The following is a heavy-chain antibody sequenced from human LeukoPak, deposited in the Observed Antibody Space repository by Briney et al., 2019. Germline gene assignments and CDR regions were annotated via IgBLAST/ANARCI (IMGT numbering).Heavy chain of an antibody. D-gene: IGHD2-2*02. Sequence: SETLSLTCTVSGGSISSSSYYWVWIRQPPGKGLEWMGSIYYSGSTYYNSSLKSRVTISVDTSNNQFSLKLSSVTAADTAVYYCARTLSIVVVPAAIPIWFDPWGQGTLVTVSS. CDR2: IYYSGST. CDR1: GGSISSSSYY. J-gene: IGHJ5*02. CDR3: ARTLSIVVVPAAIPIWFDP. V-gene: IGHV4-39*01.